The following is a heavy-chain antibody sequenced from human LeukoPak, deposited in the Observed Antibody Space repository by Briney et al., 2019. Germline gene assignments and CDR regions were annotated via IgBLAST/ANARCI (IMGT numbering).Heavy chain of an antibody. J-gene: IGHJ4*02. D-gene: IGHD3-22*01. Sequence: GGSLRLSCAASGFTFSNYWMQWVRQAPGKGLVRVSVINSDGSTTSYADSVKGRFTISRDNSKNTLYVHMNSLRAEDTAVYYCAKAGDRNYFDYWGQGALVTVSS. V-gene: IGHV3-74*01. CDR1: GFTFSNYW. CDR2: INSDGSTT. CDR3: AKAGDRNYFDY.